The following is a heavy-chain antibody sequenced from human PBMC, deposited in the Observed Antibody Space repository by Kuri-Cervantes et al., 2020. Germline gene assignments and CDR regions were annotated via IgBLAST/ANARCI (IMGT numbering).Heavy chain of an antibody. V-gene: IGHV3-21*01. CDR3: ASGADYGGILDY. CDR2: ISSSSSYI. J-gene: IGHJ4*02. Sequence: GGSLRLSCAASGFTFSSYSMNWVRQAPGKGLEWVSSISSSSSYIYYADSVKGRFTISRDTAKNSLYLQMNSLRDEDTAVYYCASGADYGGILDYWGQGTLVTVSS. CDR1: GFTFSSYS. D-gene: IGHD4-23*01.